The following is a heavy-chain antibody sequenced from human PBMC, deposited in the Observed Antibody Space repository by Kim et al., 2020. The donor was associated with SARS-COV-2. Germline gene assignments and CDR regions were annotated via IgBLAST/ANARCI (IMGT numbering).Heavy chain of an antibody. D-gene: IGHD6-19*01. J-gene: IGHJ3*02. Sequence: GGSLRLSCAASGFTFSSYEMNWVRQAPGKGLEWVSYISSSGSTIYYADSVKGRFTISRDNAKNSLYLQMNSLRAEDTAVYYCARDCIPETYSSGWYRSNDAFDIWGQGTMVTVSS. CDR2: ISSSGSTI. CDR3: ARDCIPETYSSGWYRSNDAFDI. CDR1: GFTFSSYE. V-gene: IGHV3-48*03.